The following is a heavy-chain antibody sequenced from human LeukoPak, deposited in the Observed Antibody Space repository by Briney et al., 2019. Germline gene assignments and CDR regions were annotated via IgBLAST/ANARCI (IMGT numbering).Heavy chain of an antibody. CDR3: ARGGGYNYWVS. J-gene: IGHJ5*02. V-gene: IGHV3-53*01. D-gene: IGHD5-24*01. Sequence: GGSLRLSCAASGFTVSSNYMSWVRQAPGKGLEWVSVIYIGGSTYYADSVKGRFTISRDNSKNTIYLQMNSLRAEDTAVYYCARGGGYNYWVSWGQGTQVTVSS. CDR1: GFTVSSNY. CDR2: IYIGGST.